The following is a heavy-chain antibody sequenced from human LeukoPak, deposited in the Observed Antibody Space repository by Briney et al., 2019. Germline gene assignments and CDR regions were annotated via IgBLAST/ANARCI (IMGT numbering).Heavy chain of an antibody. CDR2: INSDGSEG. CDR3: ARDFRYYDSSGYGHYNGMDV. V-gene: IGHV3-7*03. D-gene: IGHD3-22*01. CDR1: GYTFSGFG. J-gene: IGHJ6*02. Sequence: GGSLRLSCAVSGYTFSGFGMSWSREAPGKGLEWVDSINSDGSEGYYADVVKGRYTISRDNAKNSLYLQINSLRAEDTAVYYCARDFRYYDSSGYGHYNGMDVWGQGTTVTVSS.